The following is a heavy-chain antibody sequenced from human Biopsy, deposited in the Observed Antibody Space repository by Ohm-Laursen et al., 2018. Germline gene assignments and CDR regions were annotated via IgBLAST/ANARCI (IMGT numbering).Heavy chain of an antibody. J-gene: IGHJ5*02. CDR1: GFTFNVYS. CDR2: TTSRTSST. Sequence: SLRLSCSASGFTFNVYSIVWVRQAPGKGLEWVSSTTSRTSSTYYADSVKGRVTISRDNSKNTLYLQMNSVRADDTAIYYCAKGGSITIFGVVINNCFDPWGQGTRVTVSS. V-gene: IGHV3-21*04. CDR3: AKGGSITIFGVVINNCFDP. D-gene: IGHD3-3*01.